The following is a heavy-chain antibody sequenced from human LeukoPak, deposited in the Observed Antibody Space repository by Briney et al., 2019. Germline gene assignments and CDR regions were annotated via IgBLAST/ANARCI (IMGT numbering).Heavy chain of an antibody. V-gene: IGHV1-2*02. J-gene: IGHJ3*02. CDR3: ARAGSGYDSGWGAFDM. Sequence: GASVKVSCKASGYTFTGYYIHWVRPAPGPGLEWLGWINPNSGVTSYAQKFQGRVTVTRDTSISTAYMELSRLRSDATAVYFCARAGSGYDSGWGAFDMWGQGTLVTVSS. CDR1: GYTFTGYY. CDR2: INPNSGVT. D-gene: IGHD5-18*01.